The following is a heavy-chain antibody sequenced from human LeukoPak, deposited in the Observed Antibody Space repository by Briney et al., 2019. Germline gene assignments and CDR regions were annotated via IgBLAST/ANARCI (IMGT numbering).Heavy chain of an antibody. CDR2: IYYSGST. CDR1: GGSISSYY. J-gene: IGHJ3*02. D-gene: IGHD3-22*01. Sequence: SETLSLTCTVAGGSISSYYWGWIRQPPGKGLEWIGYIYYSGSTNYNPSLKSRVTISVDTSKNQISLKLSSVTAADTAVYYCARGNYHVSSGSHAFDIWCQGTMVTVSS. V-gene: IGHV4-59*01. CDR3: ARGNYHVSSGSHAFDI.